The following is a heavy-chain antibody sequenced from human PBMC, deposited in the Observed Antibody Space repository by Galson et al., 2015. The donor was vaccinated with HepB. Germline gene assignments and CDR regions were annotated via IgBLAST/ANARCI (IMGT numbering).Heavy chain of an antibody. V-gene: IGHV2-70*01. CDR2: IDWDDDK. CDR3: ARIPSLSSRGYSHARYYYGMDV. Sequence: PALVKPTQILTLTCTFSGFSLSTSGMCVSWIRQPPGKALEWLALIDWDDDKYYSTSLKTRLTISKDTSKNQVVLTMTNMDPVDTATYYCARIPSLSSRGYSHARYYYGMDVWGQGTTVTVSS. J-gene: IGHJ6*02. D-gene: IGHD3-22*01. CDR1: GFSLSTSGMC.